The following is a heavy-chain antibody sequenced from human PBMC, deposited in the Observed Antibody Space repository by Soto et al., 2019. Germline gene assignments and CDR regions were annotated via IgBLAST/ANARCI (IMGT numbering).Heavy chain of an antibody. Sequence: QVQLEESGPGLVKPSGTLSLTCAVSGGSISTDNWWSWVRQAPGKGLEWVGEIYHSGSTNYNPSLKSRLTISIDKSKDQFSLDVRSVTDADTAVYYCARGGRWLFDYWGQGTLVTVSS. V-gene: IGHV4-4*02. CDR1: GGSISTDNW. CDR3: ARGGRWLFDY. D-gene: IGHD5-12*01. J-gene: IGHJ4*02. CDR2: IYHSGST.